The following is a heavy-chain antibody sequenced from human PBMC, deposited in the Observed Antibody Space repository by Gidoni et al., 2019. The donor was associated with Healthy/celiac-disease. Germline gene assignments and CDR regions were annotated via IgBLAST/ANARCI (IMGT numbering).Heavy chain of an antibody. Sequence: QVQLVESGGGVVQPGRSLRLSCSASGFTFSSYGLPWVRQAPGTGLEWVAVIWYDESNKYYADSVKGRFTISRDNSKNTLYLQMNSLRAEDTAVYYCARGDYYDFWSGYETGGGWDYWGQGTLVTVSS. CDR1: GFTFSSYG. D-gene: IGHD3-3*01. CDR2: IWYDESNK. J-gene: IGHJ4*02. CDR3: ARGDYYDFWSGYETGGGWDY. V-gene: IGHV3-33*01.